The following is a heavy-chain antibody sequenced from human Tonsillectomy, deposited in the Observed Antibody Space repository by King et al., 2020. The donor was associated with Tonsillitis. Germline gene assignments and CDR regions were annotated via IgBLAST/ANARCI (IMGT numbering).Heavy chain of an antibody. J-gene: IGHJ6*02. Sequence: DVQLVESGGGLVKPGGSLRLSCAASGFIFSRYSMNWVRQSPGKGLEWVSSIGSSSHFMSYADSLKGRFTIYRDNAKNSLYLQMNSLRAEDTAVYYCASQRFNDFWSDYTGGLDVWGQGTTVTVSS. V-gene: IGHV3-21*01. D-gene: IGHD3-3*01. CDR2: IGSSSHFM. CDR3: ASQRFNDFWSDYTGGLDV. CDR1: GFIFSRYS.